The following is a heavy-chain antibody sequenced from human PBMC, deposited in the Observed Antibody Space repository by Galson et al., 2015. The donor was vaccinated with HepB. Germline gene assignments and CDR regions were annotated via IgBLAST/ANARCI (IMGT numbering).Heavy chain of an antibody. CDR3: ARVLNDYGDYGDY. D-gene: IGHD4-17*01. CDR2: INPSGGST. CDR1: GSTFTSYY. Sequence: SVTVSCKASGSTFTSYYMHWVRQAPGQGLEWMGIINPSGGSTSYAQKFQGRVTMTRDTSTSTVYMELSSLRSEDTAVYYCARVLNDYGDYGDYWGQGTLVTVSS. J-gene: IGHJ4*02. V-gene: IGHV1-46*01.